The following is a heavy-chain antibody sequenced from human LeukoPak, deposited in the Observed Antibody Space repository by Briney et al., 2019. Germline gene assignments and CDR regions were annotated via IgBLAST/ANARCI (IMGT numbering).Heavy chain of an antibody. CDR3: ARGGARQYYFDF. CDR2: IYYRGSN. D-gene: IGHD1-26*01. CDR1: GRSMSRYY. V-gene: IGHV4-59*12. J-gene: IGHJ4*02. Sequence: SETLSLTCTVWGRSMSRYYGRWMREPPGKGGEGVGYIYYRGSNNYNPSLKRRVTISVDKSKNQFSLRLSYVNAAGEAVYYCARGGARQYYFDFWDQGPLVTVSS.